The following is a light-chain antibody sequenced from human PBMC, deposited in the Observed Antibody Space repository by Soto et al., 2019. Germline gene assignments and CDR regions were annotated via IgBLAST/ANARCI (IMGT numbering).Light chain of an antibody. CDR1: QSITNNY. J-gene: IGKJ1*01. V-gene: IGKV3-20*01. CDR2: LAS. CDR3: QQYGSSPWT. Sequence: EIVLTQSPGTLSLSPGERATLSCRASQSITNNYLAWYQQKPGQAPRLLIYLASNRDAGIPDRFSGSGSGADFTLTINRLEPEDFAVYHCQQYGSSPWTFGQGTKVDIK.